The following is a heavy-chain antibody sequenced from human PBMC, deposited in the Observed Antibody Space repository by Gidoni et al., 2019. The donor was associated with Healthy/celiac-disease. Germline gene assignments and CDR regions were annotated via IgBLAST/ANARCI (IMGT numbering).Heavy chain of an antibody. CDR3: ASLPVGYCSSTSCPHFDY. V-gene: IGHV1-69*02. Sequence: QVQLVHSGAEVQKPGSSVKVSCKASGGTFSSYTISWVRQAPGQGLEWMGRIIPILGIANYAQKFQGRVTITADKSTSTAYMELSSLRSEDTAVYYCASLPVGYCSSTSCPHFDYWGQGTLVTVSS. CDR2: IIPILGIA. J-gene: IGHJ4*02. CDR1: GGTFSSYT. D-gene: IGHD2-2*03.